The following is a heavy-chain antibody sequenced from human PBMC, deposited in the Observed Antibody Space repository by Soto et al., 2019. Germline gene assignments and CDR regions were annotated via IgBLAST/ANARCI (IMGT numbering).Heavy chain of an antibody. CDR3: ARDGSDSSGYYVTSSTNWFDP. D-gene: IGHD3-22*01. J-gene: IGHJ5*02. CDR1: GFTFSSYG. CDR2: IWYDGSNK. V-gene: IGHV3-33*01. Sequence: GGSLRLSCAASGFTFSSYGMHWVRQAPGKGLEWVAVIWYDGSNKYYADSVKGRFTISRDNSKNTLYLQMNSLRAEDTAVYYCARDGSDSSGYYVTSSTNWFDPWGQGTLVTVSS.